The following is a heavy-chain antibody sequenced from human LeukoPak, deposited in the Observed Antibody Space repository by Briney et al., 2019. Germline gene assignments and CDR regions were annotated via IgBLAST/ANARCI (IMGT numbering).Heavy chain of an antibody. V-gene: IGHV3-21*01. CDR1: GFTFSTYS. Sequence: PGGSLRLSCAASGFTFSTYSMNWVRQAPGKGLEWVSSINSRSNYIYYADSVKGRFTISRDNAKNSLYLQMNSLRAEDTAVYYCARDGDYDSSGYSDYWGQGTLVTVSS. D-gene: IGHD3-22*01. CDR3: ARDGDYDSSGYSDY. J-gene: IGHJ4*02. CDR2: INSRSNYI.